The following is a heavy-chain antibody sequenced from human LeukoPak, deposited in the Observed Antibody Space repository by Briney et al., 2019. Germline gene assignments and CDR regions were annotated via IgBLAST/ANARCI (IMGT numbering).Heavy chain of an antibody. CDR1: GGSISSGGYY. CDR2: IYYSGST. CDR3: ARTGTDSSGYYPDGLDY. D-gene: IGHD3-22*01. V-gene: IGHV4-31*03. J-gene: IGHJ4*02. Sequence: PSETLSLTCTVSGGSISSGGYYWSWIRQHPGKGLEWTGYIYYSGSTYYNPSLKSRVTISVDTSKNQFSLKLSSVTAADTAVYYCARTGTDSSGYYPDGLDYWGQGTLVTVSS.